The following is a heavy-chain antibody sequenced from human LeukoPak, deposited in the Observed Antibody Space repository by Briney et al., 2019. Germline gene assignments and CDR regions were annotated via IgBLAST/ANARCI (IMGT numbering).Heavy chain of an antibody. CDR1: GYSISSGYY. Sequence: SETLSLTRAVSGYSISSGYYWGWIRQPPGKGLEWIGSIYHSGSTYYNPSLKSRVTISVDTSKNQFSLKLSSVTAADTAVYYCARDSSSWMFDYWGQGTLVTVSS. D-gene: IGHD6-13*01. CDR3: ARDSSSWMFDY. CDR2: IYHSGST. J-gene: IGHJ4*02. V-gene: IGHV4-38-2*02.